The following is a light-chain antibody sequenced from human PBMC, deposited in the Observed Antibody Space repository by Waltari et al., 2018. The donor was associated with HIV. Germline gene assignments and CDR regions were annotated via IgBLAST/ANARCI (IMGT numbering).Light chain of an antibody. CDR1: SGSVSTSYY. CDR2: STN. Sequence: PGGTVTLTCGLSSGSVSTSYYPSWYQQTPGQAPRTLIYSTNTRSSGVPDRFSGSILGNKAALTITGAQADDESDYYCVLYMGSGIWVFGGGTKLTVL. CDR3: VLYMGSGIWV. J-gene: IGLJ3*02. V-gene: IGLV8-61*01.